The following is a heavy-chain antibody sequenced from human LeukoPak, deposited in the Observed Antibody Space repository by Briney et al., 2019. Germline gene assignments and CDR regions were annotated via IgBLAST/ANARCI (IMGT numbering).Heavy chain of an antibody. CDR2: VSAYNGNT. Sequence: ASVKVSCKASGYTVTSYGISWVRQAPGQGLEWMGGVSAYNGNTNYAQKLQGRVTMTTDTSTSTAYMELRSLRSDDTAVYYCARVDITIFGVVIGYWGQGTLVTVSS. CDR1: GYTVTSYG. V-gene: IGHV1-18*01. J-gene: IGHJ4*02. CDR3: ARVDITIFGVVIGY. D-gene: IGHD3-3*01.